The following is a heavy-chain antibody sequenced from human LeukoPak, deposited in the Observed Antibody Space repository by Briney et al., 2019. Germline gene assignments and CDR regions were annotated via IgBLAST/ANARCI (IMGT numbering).Heavy chain of an antibody. CDR3: ARELSLSGDFWSGPNWFDP. Sequence: GRSLRLSCAASGFTFSSYVMHWVRQAPGKGLEWVAVISYDGSNKYYADSVKGRFTISRDNSKNTLYLQMNSLRAEDTAVYYCARELSLSGDFWSGPNWFDPWGQGTLVTVSS. CDR2: ISYDGSNK. CDR1: GFTFSSYV. D-gene: IGHD3-3*01. J-gene: IGHJ5*02. V-gene: IGHV3-30-3*01.